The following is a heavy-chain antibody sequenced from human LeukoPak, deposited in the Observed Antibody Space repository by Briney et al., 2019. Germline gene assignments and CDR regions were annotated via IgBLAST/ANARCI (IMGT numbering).Heavy chain of an antibody. CDR2: IYSGGST. V-gene: IGHV3-66*01. Sequence: PGGSLRLSCAASGFTVSSNYMSWVRQAPGKGLEWVSVIYSGGSTSYADSVKGRFTISRDNAKNTLYLQMNSLRAEDTAVYYCARDRGIAVAGTLGWFDPWGQGTLVTVSS. D-gene: IGHD6-19*01. CDR3: ARDRGIAVAGTLGWFDP. CDR1: GFTVSSNY. J-gene: IGHJ5*02.